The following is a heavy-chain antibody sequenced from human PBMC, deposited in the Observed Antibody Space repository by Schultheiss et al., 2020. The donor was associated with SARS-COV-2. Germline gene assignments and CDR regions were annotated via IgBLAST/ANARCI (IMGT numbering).Heavy chain of an antibody. D-gene: IGHD5-18*01. CDR1: GFTFSSYA. CDR2: ISSNGGST. J-gene: IGHJ6*02. CDR3: ARVQSHRGYSYGYAYYYGMDV. V-gene: IGHV3-64*04. Sequence: GGSLRLSCSASGFTFSSYAMHWVRQAPGKGLEYVSAISSNGGSTYYADSVKGRFTISRDNSKNTLYLQMNSLRAEDTAVYYCARVQSHRGYSYGYAYYYGMDVWGQGTTVTVSS.